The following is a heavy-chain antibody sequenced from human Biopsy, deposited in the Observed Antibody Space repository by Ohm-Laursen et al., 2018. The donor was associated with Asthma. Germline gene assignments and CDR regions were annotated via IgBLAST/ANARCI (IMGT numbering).Heavy chain of an antibody. V-gene: IGHV3-33*01. CDR1: GFTFSSYG. J-gene: IGHJ4*02. CDR3: ARDRGIAAAGTEFDY. CDR2: IWYDGGNK. Sequence: SLRLSCAASGFTFSSYGMHWVRQAPGKGLEWVAVIWYDGGNKYYADSVKGRFIISRDNSKNTLYLQMNSLRAEDTAVYYCARDRGIAAAGTEFDYWGQGTLVTVSS. D-gene: IGHD6-13*01.